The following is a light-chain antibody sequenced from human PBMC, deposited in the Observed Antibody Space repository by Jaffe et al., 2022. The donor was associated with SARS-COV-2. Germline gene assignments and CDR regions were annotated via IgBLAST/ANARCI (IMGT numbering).Light chain of an antibody. V-gene: IGKV3-20*01. CDR1: QSVRSSY. Sequence: EIVLTQSPGTLSLSPGERGTLSCRASQSVRSSYLAWYQQKPAQAPRLLIYSASNRATGIPDRFSGSGSGTDFTLTISRLEPEDFAVYYCQHYGNSLITFGQGTRLEIK. CDR2: SAS. J-gene: IGKJ5*01. CDR3: QHYGNSLIT.